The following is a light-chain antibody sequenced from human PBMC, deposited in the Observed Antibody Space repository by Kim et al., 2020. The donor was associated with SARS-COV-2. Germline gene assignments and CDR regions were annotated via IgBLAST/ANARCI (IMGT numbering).Light chain of an antibody. CDR3: QQSYNIPRT. CDR2: AAS. J-gene: IGKJ1*01. V-gene: IGKV1-39*01. CDR1: QNINSY. Sequence: ASVGDRVTISCRASQNINSYLNWYQQKPGKAPAVLVYAASSLQSGVPSRFSGGGSGTDFTLTINSLQPEDFATYFCQQSYNIPRTFGQGTKVDIK.